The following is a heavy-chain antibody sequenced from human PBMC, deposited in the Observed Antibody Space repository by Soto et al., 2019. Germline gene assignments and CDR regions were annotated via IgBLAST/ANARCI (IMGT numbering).Heavy chain of an antibody. Sequence: GGSLRLSCAASGFTFSNAWMSWVRQAPGKGLEWVGRIKSKTDGGTTDYAAPVKGRFTISRDDSKNTLYLQMNSLKTEDTAVYYCTTGLDDYGDYDVWGQGTLVTVSS. CDR3: TTGLDDYGDYDV. D-gene: IGHD4-17*01. CDR1: GFTFSNAW. CDR2: IKSKTDGGTT. J-gene: IGHJ4*02. V-gene: IGHV3-15*01.